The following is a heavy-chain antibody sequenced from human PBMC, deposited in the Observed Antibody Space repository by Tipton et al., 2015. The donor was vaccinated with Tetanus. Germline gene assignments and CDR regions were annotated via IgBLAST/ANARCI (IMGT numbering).Heavy chain of an antibody. CDR2: ISYSGRT. Sequence: LRLSCIVSGGSMSGSGHYGAWVRQSPGKGLEWIGSISYSGRTYYSPSLKSRVNMSVDTSKKDFSVRLTSVTAADTAVYYCARLREIVPRSGWAFDYWGQGILVTVSS. CDR3: ARLREIVPRSGWAFDY. D-gene: IGHD3-10*01. CDR1: GGSMSGSGHY. V-gene: IGHV4-39*02. J-gene: IGHJ4*02.